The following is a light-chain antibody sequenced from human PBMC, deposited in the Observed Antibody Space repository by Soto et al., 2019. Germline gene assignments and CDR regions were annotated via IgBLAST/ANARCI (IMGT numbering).Light chain of an antibody. Sequence: DIQMTQSPSTLSASVGDRVTITCRASQSISSWLAWYQQKPGKAPNLLIYDASSLESGVPPRFSGSGSGTEFTLTISSLQPDEFATYYCQQYEGFSRTFGQGTKVEIK. CDR3: QQYEGFSRT. CDR1: QSISSW. V-gene: IGKV1-5*01. J-gene: IGKJ1*01. CDR2: DAS.